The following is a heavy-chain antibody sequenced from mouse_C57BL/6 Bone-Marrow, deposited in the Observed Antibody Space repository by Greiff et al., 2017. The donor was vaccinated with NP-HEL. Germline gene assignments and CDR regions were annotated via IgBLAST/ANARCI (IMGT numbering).Heavy chain of an antibody. CDR2: IFPGSGST. V-gene: IGHV1-75*01. CDR3: AISHWDSYFDY. CDR1: GYTFTDYY. J-gene: IGHJ2*01. Sequence: QVQLQQPGPELVKPGASVKISCKASGYTFTDYYINWVKQRPGQGLEWIGWIFPGSGSTYYNEKFKGKATLTVYNSSSTAYMLLSSLTSEDSAVYFCAISHWDSYFDYGGQGTTLTVSS. D-gene: IGHD4-1*01.